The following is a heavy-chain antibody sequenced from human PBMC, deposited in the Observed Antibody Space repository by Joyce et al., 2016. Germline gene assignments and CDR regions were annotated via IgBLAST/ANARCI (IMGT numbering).Heavy chain of an antibody. CDR2: ISGDRRFI. CDR1: GFMFSTSS. J-gene: IGHJ6*02. D-gene: IGHD2-21*01. Sequence: EVQLVASGGGLVKPGGSLKISCAASGFMFSTSSMSWFRQAPWKGLEGVSAISGDRRFIFHADSVRGRFTVSRDNAENSLYLQMKSLRVEDTAVYFCARGGLVYDYSMDVWGQGTTVIVSS. V-gene: IGHV3-21*02. CDR3: ARGGLVYDYSMDV.